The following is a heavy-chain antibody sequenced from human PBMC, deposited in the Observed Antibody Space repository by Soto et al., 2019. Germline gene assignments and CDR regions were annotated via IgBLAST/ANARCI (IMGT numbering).Heavy chain of an antibody. J-gene: IGHJ6*02. CDR1: GYSIGSGYN. V-gene: IGHV4-38-2*01. Sequence: SETLSLTCAVTGYSIGSGYNWGWVRQPPGKGLEWIGSMSHSGTTYYNPSLQSRVTISADTSKNHFSLTLTSVTAADTAVYFCGRVYCSTTSCFINGMDFWGQGTTVTVSS. D-gene: IGHD2-2*01. CDR3: GRVYCSTTSCFINGMDF. CDR2: MSHSGTT.